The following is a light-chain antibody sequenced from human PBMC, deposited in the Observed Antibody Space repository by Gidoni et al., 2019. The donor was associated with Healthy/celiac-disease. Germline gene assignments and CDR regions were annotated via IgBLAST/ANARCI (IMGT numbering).Light chain of an antibody. J-gene: IGLJ1*01. V-gene: IGLV2-11*01. CDR1: SSDVGGYND. Sequence: QSALTQPRSVSGSPGPSVTISCTGTSSDVGGYNDVSWYQQHPGKAPKLMIYDVSKRPSGVPDRFSGSKSGNTASLTISGLQAEDEADYYCCSYAGSSPYVFGTGTKVTVL. CDR2: DVS. CDR3: CSYAGSSPYV.